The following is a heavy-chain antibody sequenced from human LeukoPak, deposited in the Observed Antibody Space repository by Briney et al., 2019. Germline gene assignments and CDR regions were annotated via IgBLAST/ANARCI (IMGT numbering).Heavy chain of an antibody. D-gene: IGHD3-10*01. Sequence: GGSLRLSCAASGFTFSSYWISWVRQAPGKGVEWVANIKQDGSEKYYVDSVKGRFTISRDNAKNSLYLQMNSLRAEDTAVYYCASERNRFGELSKQNWFDPWGQGTLVTVSS. V-gene: IGHV3-7*01. CDR3: ASERNRFGELSKQNWFDP. J-gene: IGHJ5*02. CDR2: IKQDGSEK. CDR1: GFTFSSYW.